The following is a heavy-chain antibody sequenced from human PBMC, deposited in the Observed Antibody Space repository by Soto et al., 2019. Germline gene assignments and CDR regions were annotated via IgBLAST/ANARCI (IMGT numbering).Heavy chain of an antibody. V-gene: IGHV4-34*01. D-gene: IGHD3-10*01. CDR2: INHSGST. CDR1: GGPFSGYY. J-gene: IGHJ6*02. CDR3: ATGRGVRGVIITTYYYYGLDV. Sequence: SETLSLTCAVYGGPFSGYYWSWIRQPPGKGLEWIGEINHSGSTNYNPSLKSRVTISVDTSKNQFSLKLSSVSAADTAVYYCATGRGVRGVIITTYYYYGLDVWGQGTTVTVSS.